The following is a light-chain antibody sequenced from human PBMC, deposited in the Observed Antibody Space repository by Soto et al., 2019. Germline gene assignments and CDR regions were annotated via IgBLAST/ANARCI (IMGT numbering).Light chain of an antibody. CDR2: GAS. Sequence: EIVLTQSPGTLSLSPGERATLSCRASQSVSSSYLAWYQHKPGQAPRLLIYGASSRATGIPDRFSGSGSGTDFTLTLSRLEPEDFAVYYCQQYGRTPYTFGQGTKLEIK. CDR3: QQYGRTPYT. V-gene: IGKV3-20*01. J-gene: IGKJ2*01. CDR1: QSVSSSY.